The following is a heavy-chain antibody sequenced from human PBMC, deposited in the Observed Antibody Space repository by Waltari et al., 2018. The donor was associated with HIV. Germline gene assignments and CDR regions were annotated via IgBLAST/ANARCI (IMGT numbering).Heavy chain of an antibody. CDR1: GDSINNYY. CDR2: IYYTGDT. V-gene: IGHV4-59*12. J-gene: IGHJ6*02. D-gene: IGHD6-19*01. Sequence: QVQLQQSGPGLVKPSETLTLTCTVSGDSINNYYWTWIRQPPRKGLEYIAYIYYTGDTNYNPALKRRVSRSIDASKNQLFLKVTSMTAADTAVYYCVGVGLRSGGRGMDVWGQGTTVIVSS. CDR3: VGVGLRSGGRGMDV.